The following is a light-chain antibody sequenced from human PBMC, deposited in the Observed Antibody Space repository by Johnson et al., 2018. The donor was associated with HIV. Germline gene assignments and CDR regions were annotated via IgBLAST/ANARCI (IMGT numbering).Light chain of an antibody. CDR1: SSNIGNNY. CDR3: GTCDSSLSAGV. J-gene: IGLJ1*01. V-gene: IGLV1-51*02. Sequence: QSVLTQPPSVSAAPGQKVTISCSGSSSNIGNNYVSWYQQLPGTAPKLLIYENNKRPSGIPDRSSGSKSGTSATLGITGLQTGDEADYYCGTCDSSLSAGVFGTGTKVTVL. CDR2: ENN.